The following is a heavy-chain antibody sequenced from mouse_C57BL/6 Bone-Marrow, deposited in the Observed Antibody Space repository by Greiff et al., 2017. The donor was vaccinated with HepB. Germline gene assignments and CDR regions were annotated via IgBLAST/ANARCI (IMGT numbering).Heavy chain of an antibody. D-gene: IGHD3-3*01. V-gene: IGHV5-6*01. J-gene: IGHJ2*01. CDR2: ISSGGSYT. CDR3: ARRGPRYFDY. Sequence: EVQGVESGGDLVKPGGSLKLSCAASGFTFSSYGMSWVRQTPDKRLEWVATISSGGSYTYYPDSVKGRFTISRDNAKNTLYLQMSSLKSEDTAMYYCARRGPRYFDYWGQGTTLTVSS. CDR1: GFTFSSYG.